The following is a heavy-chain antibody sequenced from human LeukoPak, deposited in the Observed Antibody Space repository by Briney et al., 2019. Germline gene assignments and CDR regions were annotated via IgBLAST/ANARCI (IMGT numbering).Heavy chain of an antibody. D-gene: IGHD3-10*01. V-gene: IGHV4-59*08. J-gene: IGHJ4*02. CDR2: IYYSGST. CDR3: ARHSEPPYGSGSPSSFDY. Sequence: SETLSLTCTVSGGSISSYYWSWIRQPPGRGLEWIGYIYYSGSTNYNPSLKSRVTISVDTSKNQFPLKLSSVTAADTAVYYCARHSEPPYGSGSPSSFDYWGQGTLVTVSS. CDR1: GGSISSYY.